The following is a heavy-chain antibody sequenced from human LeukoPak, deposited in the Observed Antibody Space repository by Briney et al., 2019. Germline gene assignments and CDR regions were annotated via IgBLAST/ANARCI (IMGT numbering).Heavy chain of an antibody. J-gene: IGHJ4*02. CDR1: GFTFSSYE. D-gene: IGHD6-19*01. V-gene: IGHV3-48*03. CDR3: ARDKGDNSGWDY. Sequence: GGSLRFSCAASGFTFSSYEMNWVRQAPGKGLEWVSHISSSGTKIYSADSVKGRFTTSRDNAKNSLYLQMSSLRAEDTAVYYCARDKGDNSGWDYWGQGILVTVSS. CDR2: ISSSGTKI.